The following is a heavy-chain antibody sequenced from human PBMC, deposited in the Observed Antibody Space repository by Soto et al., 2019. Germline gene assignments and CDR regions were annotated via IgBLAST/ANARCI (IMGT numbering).Heavy chain of an antibody. J-gene: IGHJ4*02. CDR2: IFPGDSHT. Sequence: VESVTISCKASGYTFTKSWIVWVLQMPGKGLEWLGIIFPGDSHTRYNPSFQGQVTISADKSISTAYLQWSSLKASDTAMYYCARNPYHSYDNYKYYFDYWGQGAMVTVSS. D-gene: IGHD3-22*01. CDR3: ARNPYHSYDNYKYYFDY. V-gene: IGHV5-51*01. CDR1: GYTFTKSW.